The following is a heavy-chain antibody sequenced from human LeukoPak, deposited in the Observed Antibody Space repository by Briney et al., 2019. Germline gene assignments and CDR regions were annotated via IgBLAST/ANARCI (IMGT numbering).Heavy chain of an antibody. D-gene: IGHD2-15*01. CDR1: GGSISSSYYY. V-gene: IGHV4-39*01. CDR2: IFYTGSI. J-gene: IGHJ4*02. Sequence: SETLSLTCTVSGGSISSSYYYWGWIRQAPGKGLEWIGSIFYTGSIYHNPSLRSRVTISMDTSKNQFSLNLGSVTAADAAVYYCARHPACLGSCRGGRCYYFDYWGQGTLVTVSS. CDR3: ARHPACLGSCRGGRCYYFDY.